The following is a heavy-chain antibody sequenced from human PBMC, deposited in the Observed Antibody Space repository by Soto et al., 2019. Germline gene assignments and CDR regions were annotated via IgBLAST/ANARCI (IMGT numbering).Heavy chain of an antibody. Sequence: GSLRLSCAASGFTFSSYWMSWVRQAPGKGLEWVANIKQDGSEKYYVDSVKGRFTISRDNAKNSLYLQMNSLRAEDTAVYYCARDRRSDFWSGYTGYGMDVWGQGTTVTVSS. CDR2: IKQDGSEK. D-gene: IGHD3-3*01. CDR3: ARDRRSDFWSGYTGYGMDV. CDR1: GFTFSSYW. J-gene: IGHJ6*02. V-gene: IGHV3-7*01.